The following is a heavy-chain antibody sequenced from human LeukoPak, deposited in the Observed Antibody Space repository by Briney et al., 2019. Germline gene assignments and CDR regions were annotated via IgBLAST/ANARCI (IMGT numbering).Heavy chain of an antibody. J-gene: IGHJ6*02. D-gene: IGHD3-3*01. CDR3: ARTIIIPRYYGFDV. Sequence: SETLSLTCSVSGGSINSTFYYWGWIRQPPGKGLEWLGNIYHSGSTYYNPSLNSRVTISVDTSKNLLSLTLTSVTAADTAVYYCARTIIIPRYYGFDVWGQGTTVTVSS. CDR2: IYHSGST. CDR1: GGSINSTFYY. V-gene: IGHV4-39*07.